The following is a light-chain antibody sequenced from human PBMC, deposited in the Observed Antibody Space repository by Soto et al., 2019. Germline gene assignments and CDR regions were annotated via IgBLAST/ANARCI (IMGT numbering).Light chain of an antibody. CDR1: QSIDGN. CDR3: QQYNNWPGT. J-gene: IGKJ1*01. CDR2: AAS. Sequence: EIVLTHSPATLSVSPGEGATLSFRASQSIDGNLAWYQQRPSQAPRLLINAASTRATGVPARFSGSGSGTDFTLTISSLQSEDFAVYYCQQYNNWPGTFGQGTKVDIK. V-gene: IGKV3-15*01.